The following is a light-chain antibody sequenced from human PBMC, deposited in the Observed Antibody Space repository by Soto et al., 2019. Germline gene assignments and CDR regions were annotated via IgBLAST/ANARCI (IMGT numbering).Light chain of an antibody. CDR1: QSIRSS. Sequence: DIQMTQSPSSLSASVGARVTITCRARQSIRSSLNWYQQKPGKAPKLLIYAASSLQSGVPSRFSGSGSGTDFTLTISSLQTEEFATDDCPQSYSTPPTFGQGTKVEIK. CDR3: PQSYSTPPT. CDR2: AAS. J-gene: IGKJ1*01. V-gene: IGKV1-39*01.